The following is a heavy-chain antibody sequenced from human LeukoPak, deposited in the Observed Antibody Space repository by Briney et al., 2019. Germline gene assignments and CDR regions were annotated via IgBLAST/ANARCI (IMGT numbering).Heavy chain of an antibody. CDR2: ICSDGST. D-gene: IGHD3-22*01. CDR3: GGVEFYGSSGFFIGAYDI. J-gene: IGHJ3*02. Sequence: GGSLRLSCAASGITVSDNYMSWVRQAPGKGLEWVSVICSDGSTYYADAVKGRVTISRDNSKNTLYQQINNLRADDTAGDYCGGVEFYGSSGFFIGAYDIWGQGTMVTVSS. CDR1: GITVSDNY. V-gene: IGHV3-66*01.